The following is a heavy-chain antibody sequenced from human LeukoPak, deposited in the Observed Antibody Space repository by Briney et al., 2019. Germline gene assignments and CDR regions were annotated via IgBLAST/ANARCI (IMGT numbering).Heavy chain of an antibody. CDR1: GDSITSDY. V-gene: IGHV4-59*01. J-gene: IGHJ5*02. D-gene: IGHD3-10*01. CDR3: ARGGYYGSGNDFRFDP. CDR2: VYYRGST. Sequence: SETLSLTCTVSGDSITSDYWTWIRQPPGKGLEWIGFVYYRGSTNYNPSLKSRVTISVHTSRTQFSLKLTSVTAADTAVYYCARGGYYGSGNDFRFDPWGQGTLVTVSS.